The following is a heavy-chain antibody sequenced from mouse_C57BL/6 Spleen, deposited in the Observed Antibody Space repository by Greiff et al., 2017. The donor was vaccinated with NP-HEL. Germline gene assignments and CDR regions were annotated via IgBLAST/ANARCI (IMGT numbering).Heavy chain of an antibody. Sequence: VQLQQPGAELVKPGASVKMSCKASGYTFTSYWITWVKQRPGQGLEWIGDIYPGSGSTNYNEKFKSKATLTVDTSSSTAYMQLSSLTSEDSAVYYCARRASYDGSSYCAMDYWGQGTSVTVSS. D-gene: IGHD1-1*01. CDR3: ARRASYDGSSYCAMDY. V-gene: IGHV1-55*01. CDR1: GYTFTSYW. J-gene: IGHJ4*01. CDR2: IYPGSGST.